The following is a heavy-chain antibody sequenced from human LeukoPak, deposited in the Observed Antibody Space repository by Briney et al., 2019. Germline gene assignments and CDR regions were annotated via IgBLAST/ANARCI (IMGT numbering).Heavy chain of an antibody. V-gene: IGHV4-34*01. CDR1: GGSFSDYY. D-gene: IGHD3-10*01. CDR3: ARGGPYYYGSGIQGPVDY. CDR2: INHSGSP. J-gene: IGHJ4*02. Sequence: SETLSLTCAVYGGSFSDYYWTWIRQPPGKGLEWIGEINHSGSPNNNPSLKSRVSISFDTSKNQFSLKLSSVTAADTAVYYCARGGPYYYGSGIQGPVDYWGQGTLVTVSS.